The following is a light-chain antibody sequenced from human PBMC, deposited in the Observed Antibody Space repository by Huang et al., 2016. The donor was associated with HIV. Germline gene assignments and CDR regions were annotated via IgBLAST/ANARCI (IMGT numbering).Light chain of an antibody. J-gene: IGKJ4*01. CDR2: LAS. CDR3: QQYYSSPPS. CDR1: QSLLYSFNNNNY. V-gene: IGKV4-1*01. Sequence: DIVMTQSPDSLAVSLGERATINCKSTQSLLYSFNNNNYLAWYQQKPGQPPKLLIYLASTRESGVPDRVSGSGSGTDFTLTISSLQAEDVAIYYCQQYYSSPPSFGGGTKVEIK.